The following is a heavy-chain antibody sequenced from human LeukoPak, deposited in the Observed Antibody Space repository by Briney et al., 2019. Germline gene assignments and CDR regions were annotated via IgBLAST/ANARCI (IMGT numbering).Heavy chain of an antibody. CDR2: IETDGDEK. CDR3: ARDIPSGFYTPDY. J-gene: IGHJ4*02. CDR1: GFTFSDYW. V-gene: IGHV3-7*01. D-gene: IGHD5-12*01. Sequence: GGSLRLSCVASGFTFSDYWMSWVRQAPGMGLEWVANIETDGDEKNYVASVKGRLTISRDNARNSLYLQMSSLRVEDTAVYYCARDIPSGFYTPDYWGRGTLVTVSS.